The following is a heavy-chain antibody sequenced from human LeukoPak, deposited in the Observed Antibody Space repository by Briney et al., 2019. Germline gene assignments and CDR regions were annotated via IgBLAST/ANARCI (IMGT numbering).Heavy chain of an antibody. J-gene: IGHJ4*02. V-gene: IGHV4-61*02. CDR3: ARDRAGVSSGWYYFDY. CDR2: IYTSGST. CDR1: GGSISSGTYY. D-gene: IGHD6-19*01. Sequence: SLTLSLTCTVSGGSISSGTYYWSWIRQPAGKGLEWIGRIYTSGSTNYNPSLKSRVTISVDTSKNQFSLKLSSVTAADTAVYYCARDRAGVSSGWYYFDYWGQGTLVTVSS.